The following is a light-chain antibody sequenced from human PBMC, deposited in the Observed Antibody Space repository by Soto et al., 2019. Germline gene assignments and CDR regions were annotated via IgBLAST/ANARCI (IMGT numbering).Light chain of an antibody. CDR3: SSYTSSNTLGV. CDR1: SSDVGGYNS. V-gene: IGLV2-14*01. Sequence: QSALTQPASVSGSPGQSITISCTGTSSDVGGYNSVSWYQQHPGKAPKLMIYDVSNRPSGVSYRFSGSKSGNTASLTISGLQHEDEADYYCSSYTSSNTLGVFGTGTKLTVL. CDR2: DVS. J-gene: IGLJ1*01.